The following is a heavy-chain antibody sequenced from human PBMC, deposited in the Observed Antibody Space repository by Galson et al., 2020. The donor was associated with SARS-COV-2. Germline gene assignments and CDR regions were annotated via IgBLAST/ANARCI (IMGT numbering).Heavy chain of an antibody. J-gene: IGHJ6*02. CDR3: ARDCYGGSCRGHYYYGMDV. V-gene: IGHV3-21*01. CDR1: GFTFTTYS. D-gene: IGHD2-15*01. Sequence: GGSLRLSCEASGFTFTTYSMNWVRQAPGKGLEWVSFISGSGNYIDYADSVQGRFTISRDNAKNSVYLQMNNLRAEDTAVYYCARDCYGGSCRGHYYYGMDVWGQGTTVSVSS. CDR2: ISGSGNYI.